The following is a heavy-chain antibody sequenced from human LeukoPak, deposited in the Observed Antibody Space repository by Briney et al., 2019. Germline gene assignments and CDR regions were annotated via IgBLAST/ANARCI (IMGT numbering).Heavy chain of an antibody. CDR2: ISCSSSYM. CDR1: GFTFSTYT. V-gene: IGHV3-21*01. D-gene: IGHD5-12*01. Sequence: GGSLRLSCAASGFTFSTYTMNWVRQAPGKGLEWVSFISCSSSYMYYADSVKGRFTISRDNTKKSLYLQMNSLRAEDTAVYYCARDFSGYDYNFDYWGQGTLVTVSS. CDR3: ARDFSGYDYNFDY. J-gene: IGHJ4*02.